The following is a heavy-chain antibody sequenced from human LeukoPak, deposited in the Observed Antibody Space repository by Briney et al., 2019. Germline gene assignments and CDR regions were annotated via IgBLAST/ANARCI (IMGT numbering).Heavy chain of an antibody. D-gene: IGHD2-2*01. CDR3: ARVVSYTTSWFPPEEYLSMDV. Sequence: SETLSLTCSVSDDSITIYYWTWIRQPPGKGLEWIGYIYFSGSTSYNPSLESRVTISLDTSKNQLSLKLSSVTAADTAVYYCARVVSYTTSWFPPEEYLSMDVWGEGTTVTVSS. CDR2: IYFSGST. CDR1: DDSITIYY. J-gene: IGHJ6*03. V-gene: IGHV4-59*01.